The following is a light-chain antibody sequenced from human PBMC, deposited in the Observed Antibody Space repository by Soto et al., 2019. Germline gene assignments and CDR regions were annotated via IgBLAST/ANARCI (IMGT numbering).Light chain of an antibody. CDR3: CSFAGSSTGV. J-gene: IGLJ2*01. CDR2: EGT. Sequence: QSALTQPASVSGSPGQSITISCTGTSYDIGTYNLVSWYQHHPGKAPKLMIYEGTKRPSGVSYRFSGSKSGNTASLTISGLQAEDEADYYCCSFAGSSTGVYGGGTKVTVL. CDR1: SYDIGTYNL. V-gene: IGLV2-23*01.